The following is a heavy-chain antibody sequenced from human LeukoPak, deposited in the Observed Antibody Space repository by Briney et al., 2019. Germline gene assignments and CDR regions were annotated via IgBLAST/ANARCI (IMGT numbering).Heavy chain of an antibody. CDR2: IYSGGST. J-gene: IGHJ3*02. V-gene: IGHV3-53*01. CDR3: ARGAVAGHDAFDI. CDR1: GFTVSSNY. D-gene: IGHD6-19*01. Sequence: GGSLRLSCAASGFTVSSNYMSWVRQAPGKGLEWVSVIYSGGSTYYADSVKGRFTISRDNSKNTLYLQMNSLRAEDTAVYYCARGAVAGHDAFDIWGQGTMVTVSS.